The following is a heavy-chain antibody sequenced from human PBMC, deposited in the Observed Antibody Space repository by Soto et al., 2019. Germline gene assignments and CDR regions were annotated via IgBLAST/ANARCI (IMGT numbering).Heavy chain of an antibody. CDR2: IYWDGDK. V-gene: IGHV2-5*02. CDR1: GFSLNTGGLG. Sequence: QITLKESGPTLVKPTQTLTLTCTFSGFSLNTGGLGVGWIRQPPGKALEWLALIYWDGDKRYSPSLQSRLSLTKDTSNNQLVLPMTNTDPVDTATYYCVHSRCGGDCLRSSSSHYYYGMDVWGQGNTVTASS. CDR3: VHSRCGGDCLRSSSSHYYYGMDV. D-gene: IGHD2-21*02. J-gene: IGHJ6*02.